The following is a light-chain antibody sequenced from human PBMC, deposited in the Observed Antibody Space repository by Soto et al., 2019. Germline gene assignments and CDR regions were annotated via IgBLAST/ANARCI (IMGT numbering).Light chain of an antibody. V-gene: IGLV3-21*04. J-gene: IGLJ1*01. Sequence: SYEQTQPPSVSVAPGKTARITCGGNNIGSKSVHWYQQKPGQAPVLVIYYDSDRPSGIPERFSGSNSGNTATLTISRVEAGDEADSYCQVWDSSSDHYVFGTGTKVTVL. CDR1: NIGSKS. CDR3: QVWDSSSDHYV. CDR2: YDS.